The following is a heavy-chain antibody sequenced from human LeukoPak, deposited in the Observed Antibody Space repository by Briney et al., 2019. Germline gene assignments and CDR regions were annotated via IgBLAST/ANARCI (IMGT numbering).Heavy chain of an antibody. CDR2: IYYSGST. J-gene: IGHJ3*02. CDR3: ARSGYSYGADALDI. D-gene: IGHD5-18*01. CDR1: GGSISSYY. Sequence: SETLSLTCTVSGGSISSYYWSWIRQPPGQGLEWIGYIYYSGSTNYDPSLKRRVTISVDTSKKQFSLKVSSVTAADTAVYYCARSGYSYGADALDIWGQGTMVTVSS. V-gene: IGHV4-59*01.